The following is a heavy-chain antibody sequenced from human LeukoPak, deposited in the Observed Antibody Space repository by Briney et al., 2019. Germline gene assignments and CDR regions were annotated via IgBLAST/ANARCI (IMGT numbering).Heavy chain of an antibody. D-gene: IGHD6-19*01. J-gene: IGHJ4*02. CDR3: ARAVAGTLFDS. CDR1: GDSVSTNSAT. V-gene: IGHV6-1*01. Sequence: SQTLSLTCAISGDSVSTNSATLSWIRQSPSTGLEWLGRTYYRSKWYNDYAVSVKSRITINPDTSKNQFSLQLNSVTPEDTAVYYCARAVAGTLFDSWGQGTLVTVSS. CDR2: TYYRSKWYN.